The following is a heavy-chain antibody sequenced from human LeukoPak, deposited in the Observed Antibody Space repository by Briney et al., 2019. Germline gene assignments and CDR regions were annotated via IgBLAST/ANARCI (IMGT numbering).Heavy chain of an antibody. J-gene: IGHJ6*03. CDR3: ARTTEGGYTYDYFYYYYMDV. D-gene: IGHD5-18*01. CDR2: INHSGST. CDR1: GGSINNYH. Sequence: PSETLSLTCTVSGGSINNYHWGWIRQPPGTGLEWIGEINHSGSTNYNPSLKSRVTISVDTSKNQFSLKLSSVTAADTAVYYCARTTEGGYTYDYFYYYYMDVWGKGTTVTISS. V-gene: IGHV4-34*01.